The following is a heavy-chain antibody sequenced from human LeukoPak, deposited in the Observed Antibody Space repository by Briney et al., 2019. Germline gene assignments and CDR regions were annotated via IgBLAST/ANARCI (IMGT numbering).Heavy chain of an antibody. D-gene: IGHD3-10*01. J-gene: IGHJ3*02. CDR2: IYSGGST. CDR1: GFTVSSNY. V-gene: IGHV3-66*01. CDR3: ARELYGSGSYYNPGAFDI. Sequence: GGSLRLSCAASGFTVSSNYMSWVRQAPGKGLEWVSVIYSGGSTYYAESVKGRFTISRDNSKNTLYLQMNSLRAEDTAVYYCARELYGSGSYYNPGAFDIWGQGTMVTVSS.